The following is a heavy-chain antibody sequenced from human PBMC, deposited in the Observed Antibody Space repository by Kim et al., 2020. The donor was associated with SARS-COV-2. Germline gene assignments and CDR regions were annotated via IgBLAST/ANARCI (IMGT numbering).Heavy chain of an antibody. CDR1: GYSFTSYW. CDR3: ARHPIVLMVYATPREDWFDP. J-gene: IGHJ5*02. CDR2: IDPSDSYT. Sequence: GESLKISCKGSGYSFTSYWISWVRQMPGKGLEWMGRIDPSDSYTNYSPSFQGHVTISADKSISTAYLQWSSLKASDTAMYYCARHPIVLMVYATPREDWFDPWGQGTLVTVSS. V-gene: IGHV5-10-1*01. D-gene: IGHD2-8*01.